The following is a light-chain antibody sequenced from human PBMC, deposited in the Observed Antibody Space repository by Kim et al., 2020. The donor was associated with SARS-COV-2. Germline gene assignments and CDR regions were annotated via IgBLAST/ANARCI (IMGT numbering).Light chain of an antibody. CDR3: QQYDASPMCS. V-gene: IGKV3-20*01. CDR2: GAS. Sequence: EIVLTQSPGTLSLSPGERATLSCRASQSVSSSYLAWYQQKPGQAPRLLIYGASTRATGIPDRFSGRGSGTDFTLTISRLEPEDFAVYYCQQYDASPMCSFGQGTKLEI. J-gene: IGKJ2*02. CDR1: QSVSSSY.